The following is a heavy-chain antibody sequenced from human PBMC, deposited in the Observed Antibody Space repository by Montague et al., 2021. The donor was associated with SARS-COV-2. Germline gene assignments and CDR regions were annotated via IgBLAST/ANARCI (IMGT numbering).Heavy chain of an antibody. J-gene: IGHJ2*01. V-gene: IGHV4-34*01. CDR1: GVSISSNY. Sequence: SETLSLTCAVYGVSISSNYWSWIRQPPGKGLEWIGDINHSGSTNYNPSLKSRVTISIDTSTNQFSLNLNSVTAADTAVYYCSRGPVFRNSRYSFTILDDSPYWCFDLWGRGTLVTVSS. CDR2: INHSGST. CDR3: SRGPVFRNSRYSFTILDDSPYWCFDL. D-gene: IGHD6-13*01.